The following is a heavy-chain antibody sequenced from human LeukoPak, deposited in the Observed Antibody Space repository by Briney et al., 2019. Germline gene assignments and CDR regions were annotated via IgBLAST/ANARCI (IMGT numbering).Heavy chain of an antibody. D-gene: IGHD6-13*01. V-gene: IGHV3-23*01. Sequence: GGSLRLSCAASGFTFSGYAMTWVRQAPGKGLEWVSTLSGSGGSTFYADSVKGRFTISRDNSKNTLYLQMNSLRVEDTAVYYCASPYSSSWFYYFDYWGQGTLVTVSS. CDR1: GFTFSGYA. CDR2: LSGSGGST. CDR3: ASPYSSSWFYYFDY. J-gene: IGHJ4*02.